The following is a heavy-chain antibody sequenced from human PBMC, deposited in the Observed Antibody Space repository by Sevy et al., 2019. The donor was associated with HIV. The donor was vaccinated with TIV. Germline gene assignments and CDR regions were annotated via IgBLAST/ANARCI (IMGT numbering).Heavy chain of an antibody. J-gene: IGHJ3*02. CDR2: IGTAGDT. CDR1: GFTFSRYD. Sequence: GGSLRLSCAASGFTFSRYDMHWVRQATGEGLKSVSSIGTAGDTYYPGSVKGRFTISRENAKKSLYLQMNSLRAGDTAVYYCARGTRYSGSYYLGDDAFDIWGQGTMVTVSS. CDR3: ARGTRYSGSYYLGDDAFDI. V-gene: IGHV3-13*01. D-gene: IGHD1-26*01.